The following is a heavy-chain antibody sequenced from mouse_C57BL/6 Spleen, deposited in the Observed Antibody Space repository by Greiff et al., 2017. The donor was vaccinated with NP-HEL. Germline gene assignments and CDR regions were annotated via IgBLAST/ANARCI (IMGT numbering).Heavy chain of an antibody. D-gene: IGHD1-1*01. CDR1: GFTFTDYY. CDR2: IRNKANGYTT. CDR3: ARSYYCGSSYDWYFDV. V-gene: IGHV7-3*01. Sequence: EVQLVESGGGLVQPGGSLSLSCAASGFTFTDYYMSWVRQPPGKALEWLGFIRNKANGYTTEYSASVKGRFTISRDNSQSILYLQMNALRAEDSATYYCARSYYCGSSYDWYFDVWGTGTTVTVSS. J-gene: IGHJ1*03.